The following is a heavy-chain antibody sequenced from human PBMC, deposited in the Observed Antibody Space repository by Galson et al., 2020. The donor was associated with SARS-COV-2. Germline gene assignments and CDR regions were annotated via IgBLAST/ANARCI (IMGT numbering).Heavy chain of an antibody. V-gene: IGHV3-7*03. D-gene: IGHD6-19*01. CDR2: IKQDGSDK. Sequence: GESLKISCAASGFSFSSYWMTWVRQAPGKGLEWVANIKQDGSDKYYVDSVKGRFTISRDNAKNSLYLHMNSLRAEDTAVYYCARESYYSGWFDYWGQGTLVTVSS. J-gene: IGHJ4*02. CDR1: GFSFSSYW. CDR3: ARESYYSGWFDY.